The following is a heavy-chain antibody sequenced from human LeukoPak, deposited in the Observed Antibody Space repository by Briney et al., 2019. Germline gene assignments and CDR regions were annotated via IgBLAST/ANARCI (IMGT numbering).Heavy chain of an antibody. Sequence: GGSLRLSCAASGFTFSSYAMSWVRQAPGKGLEWVSAISGSGGSTYYADSVKGQFTISRDNSKNTLYLQMNSLRAEDTAVYYCAKSLTGGDAFDIWGQGTMVTVSS. CDR2: ISGSGGST. V-gene: IGHV3-23*01. J-gene: IGHJ3*02. CDR3: AKSLTGGDAFDI. CDR1: GFTFSSYA. D-gene: IGHD1-14*01.